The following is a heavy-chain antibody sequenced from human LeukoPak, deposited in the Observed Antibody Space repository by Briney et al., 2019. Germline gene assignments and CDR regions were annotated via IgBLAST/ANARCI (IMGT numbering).Heavy chain of an antibody. J-gene: IGHJ4*02. CDR3: ARFGATGYASLNY. Sequence: PGGSLRLSCAASGFTLSSYSMNWVRQAPGKGLEWVSYISSSSNTIYYADSVKGRFTISRDNAKNSLYLQMNSLRAEDTAVYYCARFGATGYASLNYWGQGTLVTVSS. CDR2: ISSSSNTI. D-gene: IGHD1-26*01. V-gene: IGHV3-48*04. CDR1: GFTLSSYS.